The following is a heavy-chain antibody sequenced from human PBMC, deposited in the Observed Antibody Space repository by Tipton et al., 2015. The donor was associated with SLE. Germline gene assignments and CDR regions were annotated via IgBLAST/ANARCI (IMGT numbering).Heavy chain of an antibody. CDR3: AKEFSGYFDY. CDR1: GFTFSSYS. D-gene: IGHD6-25*01. Sequence: SLRLSCAASGFTFSSYSMNWVRQAPGKGLEWVSSISSSTGYIYYADSLKGRFTISRDNSKNTLYLQMNSLRAEDTAVYYCAKEFSGYFDYWGQGTLVTVSS. CDR2: ISSSTGYI. V-gene: IGHV3-21*04. J-gene: IGHJ4*02.